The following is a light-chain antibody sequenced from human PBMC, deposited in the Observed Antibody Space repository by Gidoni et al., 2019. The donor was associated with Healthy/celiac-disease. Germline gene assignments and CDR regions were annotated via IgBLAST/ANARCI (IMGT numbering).Light chain of an antibody. CDR1: NSNIGAGYD. Sequence: QSVLTQPPSVSGAPGQRVTISCTGSNSNIGAGYDVHWYQQLPGTAPKLLIYANSNRPSGVPDRFAGSKSGTSASLAITGLQAEDEADYYCQSYDSSLRGVFGGGTKLTV. CDR2: ANS. CDR3: QSYDSSLRGV. V-gene: IGLV1-40*01. J-gene: IGLJ3*02.